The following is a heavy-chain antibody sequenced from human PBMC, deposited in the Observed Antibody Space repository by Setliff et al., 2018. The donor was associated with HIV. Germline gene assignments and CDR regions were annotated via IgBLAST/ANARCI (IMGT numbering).Heavy chain of an antibody. CDR2: ISGSSSCI. CDR3: ARGGSNSWSPFDY. V-gene: IGHV3-21*05. Sequence: GGSLRLSCAASGFTFSSYEMNWVRQAPGKGLEWVSYISGSSSCIYYADSVKGRFTISRDNAKNSLYPQMNSLRAEDTAVYYCARGGSNSWSPFDYWGQGTLVTVSS. CDR1: GFTFSSYE. D-gene: IGHD6-13*01. J-gene: IGHJ4*02.